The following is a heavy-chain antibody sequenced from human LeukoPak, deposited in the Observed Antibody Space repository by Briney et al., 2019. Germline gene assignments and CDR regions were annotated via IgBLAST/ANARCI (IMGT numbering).Heavy chain of an antibody. D-gene: IGHD5-24*01. Sequence: PSETLSLTCTVSGYSISSGYYWGWIRQPPGKGLEWIGYIYYSGSTNYNPSLKSRVTISVDTSKNQFSLKLSSVTAADTAVYYCARAGWLQSKRIQHWYFDLWGRGTLVTVSS. V-gene: IGHV4-38-2*02. CDR3: ARAGWLQSKRIQHWYFDL. CDR1: GYSISSGYY. J-gene: IGHJ2*01. CDR2: IYYSGST.